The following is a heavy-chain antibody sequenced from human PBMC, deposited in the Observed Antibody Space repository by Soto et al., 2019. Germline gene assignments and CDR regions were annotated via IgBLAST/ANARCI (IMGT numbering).Heavy chain of an antibody. D-gene: IGHD4-17*01. CDR2: IYYSGST. CDR1: GGSISSSSYY. V-gene: IGHV4-39*01. J-gene: IGHJ4*02. Sequence: NPSETLSLTCTVSGGSISSSSYYWGWIRQPPGKGLEWIGSIYYSGSTYYNPSLKSRVTISVDTSKNQFSLKLSSVTAADTAVYYCARHVDGDYNYYFDYWGQGTLVTVSS. CDR3: ARHVDGDYNYYFDY.